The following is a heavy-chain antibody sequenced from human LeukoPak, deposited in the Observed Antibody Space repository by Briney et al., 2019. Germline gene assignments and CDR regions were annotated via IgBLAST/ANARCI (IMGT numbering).Heavy chain of an antibody. CDR3: ASSGSYPLAADY. Sequence: ASVTVSCKASGGTFISYAISWVRQAPGQGLEWMGGIIPIFGTANYAQKFQGRVTITTDESTSTAYMELSSLRSEDTAVYYCASSGSYPLAADYWGQGTLVTVSS. V-gene: IGHV1-69*05. D-gene: IGHD1-26*01. CDR2: IIPIFGTA. J-gene: IGHJ4*02. CDR1: GGTFISYA.